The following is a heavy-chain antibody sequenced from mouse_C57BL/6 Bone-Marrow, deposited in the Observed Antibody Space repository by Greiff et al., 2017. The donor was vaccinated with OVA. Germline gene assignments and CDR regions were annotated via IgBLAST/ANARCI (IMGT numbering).Heavy chain of an antibody. Sequence: QVQLKQPGTELVKPGASVKLSCKASGYTFTSYWMHWVKQRPGQGLEWIGNINPSNGGTNYNEKFKSKATLTVDKSSSTAYMQLSSLTSEDSAVYYCARFGYGSSYFYAMDYWGQGTSVTVSS. CDR1: GYTFTSYW. J-gene: IGHJ4*01. V-gene: IGHV1-53*01. D-gene: IGHD1-1*01. CDR2: INPSNGGT. CDR3: ARFGYGSSYFYAMDY.